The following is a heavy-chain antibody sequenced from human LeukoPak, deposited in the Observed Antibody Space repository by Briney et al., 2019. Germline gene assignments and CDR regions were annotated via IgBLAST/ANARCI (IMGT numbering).Heavy chain of an antibody. J-gene: IGHJ4*02. V-gene: IGHV1-18*01. CDR1: GYTFTSYG. D-gene: IGHD5-24*01. Sequence: ASVTVSCKASGYTFTSYGVSWVRQAPGQGLEWMGWISAYNGDTKYAQKLQGRVTMITDTSTRTAYMELRSLRSDDTAVYFCARDLRAFRDGYKNPNFYLDYWGQGTLVTVSS. CDR3: ARDLRAFRDGYKNPNFYLDY. CDR2: ISAYNGDT.